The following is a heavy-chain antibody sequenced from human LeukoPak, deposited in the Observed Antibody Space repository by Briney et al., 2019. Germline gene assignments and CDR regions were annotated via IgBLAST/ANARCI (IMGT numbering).Heavy chain of an antibody. CDR2: IYYSGST. V-gene: IGHV4-59*01. CDR3: ARAVDILTGYPFDY. CDR1: GDSISSYY. J-gene: IGHJ4*02. D-gene: IGHD3-9*01. Sequence: SETLSLTCTISGDSISSYYWSWIRQPPGKGLEWIGYIYYSGSTNYNPSLKSRVTISVDTSKNQFSLKLSSVTAADTAVYYCARAVDILTGYPFDYWGQGTLVTVSS.